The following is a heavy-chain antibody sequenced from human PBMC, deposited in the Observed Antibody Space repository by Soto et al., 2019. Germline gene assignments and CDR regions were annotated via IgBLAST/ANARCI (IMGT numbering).Heavy chain of an antibody. J-gene: IGHJ4*02. CDR3: VKGSEVARQELDY. CDR1: GFSFSNCG. Sequence: QVQLVESGGGVVQPGRSLRLSCAASGFSFSNCGMHWVRQAPGKGLEWVAAISSDRSDKYYSESVKGRFTISRDNSKNTLFLQMNSLRVEDTAVYYCVKGSEVARQELDYWGQGTLVTVSS. D-gene: IGHD2-15*01. V-gene: IGHV3-30*18. CDR2: ISSDRSDK.